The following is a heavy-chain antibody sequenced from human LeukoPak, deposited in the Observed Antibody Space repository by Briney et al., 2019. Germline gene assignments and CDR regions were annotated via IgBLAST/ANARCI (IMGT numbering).Heavy chain of an antibody. D-gene: IGHD1-7*01. V-gene: IGHV4-34*01. J-gene: IGHJ4*02. Sequence: SETLSLTCAVYGGSFSGYYWSWIRQPPGKGLEWIGEINHSGSTNYNPSLKSRVTISVDTSKNQFSLKLSSVTAADTAVYYCARDGITGTTGRFDYWGQGALVTVSS. CDR3: ARDGITGTTGRFDY. CDR2: INHSGST. CDR1: GGSFSGYY.